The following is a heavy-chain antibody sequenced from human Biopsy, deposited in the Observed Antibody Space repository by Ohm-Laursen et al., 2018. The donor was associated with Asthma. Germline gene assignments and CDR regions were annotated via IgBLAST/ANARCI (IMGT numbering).Heavy chain of an antibody. D-gene: IGHD5/OR15-5a*01. CDR3: ARFVQAEEGVF. V-gene: IGHV3-33*05. CDR2: ISFDGSNE. J-gene: IGHJ4*02. Sequence: SLRLSCTASGFSFSNFGMHWVRQAPGKGLEWVAVISFDGSNEDYADSVKGRFTISRDNSKNSLFLQMSSLRAEDTAVYFCARFVQAEEGVFWGQGARVIVSS. CDR1: GFSFSNFG.